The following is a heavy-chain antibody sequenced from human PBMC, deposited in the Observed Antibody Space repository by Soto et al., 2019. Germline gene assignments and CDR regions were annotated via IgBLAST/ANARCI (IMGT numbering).Heavy chain of an antibody. J-gene: IGHJ6*02. D-gene: IGHD6-13*01. CDR3: ARRIAAAGTDYYYGMDV. CDR2: IDPSDSYT. V-gene: IGHV5-10-1*01. Sequence: GESLKISCKGSGYSFTSYWISWVRQMPGKGLEWMGRIDPSDSYTNYSPSFQGHVTISADKSISTAYLQWSSLKASDTAMYYCARRIAAAGTDYYYGMDVWGQGTTVTVSS. CDR1: GYSFTSYW.